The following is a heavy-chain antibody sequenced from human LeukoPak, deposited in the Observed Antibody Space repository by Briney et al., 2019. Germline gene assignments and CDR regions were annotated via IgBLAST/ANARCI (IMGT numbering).Heavy chain of an antibody. V-gene: IGHV4-34*01. Sequence: GSLRLSCAASGFTFSSYAMSWVRQAPGKGLEWIGEINHSGSTNYNPSLKSRVTISVDTSKNQFSLKLSSVTAADTAVYYCARVRWFGDRWFDPWGQGTLVTVSS. CDR3: ARVRWFGDRWFDP. CDR1: GFTFSSYA. D-gene: IGHD3-10*01. J-gene: IGHJ5*02. CDR2: INHSGST.